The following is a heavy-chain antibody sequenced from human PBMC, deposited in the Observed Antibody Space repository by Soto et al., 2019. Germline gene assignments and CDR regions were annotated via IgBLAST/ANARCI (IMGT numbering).Heavy chain of an antibody. V-gene: IGHV4-34*01. CDR1: GGSFSGYI. D-gene: IGHD1-26*01. J-gene: IGHJ4*02. Sequence: PSETLSLTCAVHGGSFSGYIWTWIRQPPGRGLQWIGQINDSGSTYYNPSLKSRVIISMHTSNDQFSLELTSVTAADTAMYYCARGPITGSSYSGGWDHFDHWGQGTQVTVSS. CDR3: ARGPITGSSYSGGWDHFDH. CDR2: INDSGST.